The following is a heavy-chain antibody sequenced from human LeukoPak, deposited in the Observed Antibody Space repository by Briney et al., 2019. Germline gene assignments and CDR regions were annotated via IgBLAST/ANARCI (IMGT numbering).Heavy chain of an antibody. CDR1: GFTFSTYW. J-gene: IGHJ4*02. CDR3: ATDPAGIGSESY. D-gene: IGHD1-14*01. Sequence: PGGSLRLSCVVSGFTFSTYWMSWVRQAPGKGLEWVANIKKDGSDKYYVDSVKGRFTISRDNTKNSLFLQMNSLRAEDTAVYYCATDPAGIGSESYWGQGTLHTVSS. CDR2: IKKDGSDK. V-gene: IGHV3-7*01.